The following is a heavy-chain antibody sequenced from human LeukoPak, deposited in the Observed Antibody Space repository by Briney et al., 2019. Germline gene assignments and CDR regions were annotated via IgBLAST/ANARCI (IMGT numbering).Heavy chain of an antibody. D-gene: IGHD5-12*01. Sequence: GGSLGLSCAASGFTFSSYSMNWVRQAPGKGLEWVSSISSSSSYIYYADSVKGRFTISRDNAKNSLYLQMNSLRAEDTAVYYCARVGNSGYDFDYWGQGTLVTVSS. CDR2: ISSSSSYI. CDR3: ARVGNSGYDFDY. CDR1: GFTFSSYS. V-gene: IGHV3-21*01. J-gene: IGHJ4*02.